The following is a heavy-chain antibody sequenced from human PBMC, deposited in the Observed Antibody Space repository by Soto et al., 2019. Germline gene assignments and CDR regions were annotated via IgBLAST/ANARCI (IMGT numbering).Heavy chain of an antibody. V-gene: IGHV1-2*04. CDR2: INPNSGGT. D-gene: IGHD3-22*01. Sequence: QVQLVQSGAEVKKPGASVKVSCKASGYTFTGYSMHWVRQAPGQGLEWMGWINPNSGGTNYAQEFQGWGTRPRAKSIRTATMELSRLRSDDRAVYCWASSLRGDDYYGSSGYYPLDYWGQGTLVTVCS. CDR1: GYTFTGYS. CDR3: ASSLRGDDYYGSSGYYPLDY. J-gene: IGHJ4*02.